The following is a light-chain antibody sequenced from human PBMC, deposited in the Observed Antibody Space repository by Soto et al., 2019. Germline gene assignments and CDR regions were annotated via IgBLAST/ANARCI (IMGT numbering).Light chain of an antibody. CDR2: AAS. CDR3: QKYNSAPPT. CDR1: QAISIY. Sequence: DIQMTQSRSSLSTSVGDRVTITCRASQAISIYLAWYQQKPGKVPKLLIYAASTLQSGVPSRFSGSGSGTDFTLTISSLQPEDVATYYCQKYNSAPPTFGQGTKVEIK. V-gene: IGKV1-27*01. J-gene: IGKJ1*01.